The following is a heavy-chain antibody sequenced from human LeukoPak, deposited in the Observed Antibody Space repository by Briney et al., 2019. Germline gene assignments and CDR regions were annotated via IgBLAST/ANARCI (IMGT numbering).Heavy chain of an antibody. CDR1: GYSFTSYW. J-gene: IGHJ6*03. D-gene: IGHD5-12*01. Sequence: GESLKISCKGSGYSFTSYWIGWGRQMPGKGLEWMGIIYPGDSDTRYSPSFQGQVTISADKSISTAYLQWSSLKASDTAMYYCATSTSGYPYYYYYYYMDVWGKGTTVTVSS. V-gene: IGHV5-51*01. CDR2: IYPGDSDT. CDR3: ATSTSGYPYYYYYYYMDV.